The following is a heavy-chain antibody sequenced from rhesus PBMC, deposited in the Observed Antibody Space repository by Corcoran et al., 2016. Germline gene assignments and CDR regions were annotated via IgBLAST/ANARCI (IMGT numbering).Heavy chain of an antibody. CDR2: ISNGGGST. CDR3: AKVEYIAADPSFDY. Sequence: EVQLVESGGGLVQPGGSLRLSCAASGFTFSSYGMNWVRQAPGKGLEWVSYISNGGGSTYYADSVKGRFTISRDNSKNTLSLQMNSLRAEDPAVYYCAKVEYIAADPSFDYWGQGVLVTVSS. V-gene: IGHV3S5*01. D-gene: IGHD6-31*01. CDR1: GFTFSSYG. J-gene: IGHJ4*01.